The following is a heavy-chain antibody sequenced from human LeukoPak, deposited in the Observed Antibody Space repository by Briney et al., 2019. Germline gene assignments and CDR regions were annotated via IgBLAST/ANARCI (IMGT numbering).Heavy chain of an antibody. D-gene: IGHD3-3*01. CDR3: ARSLRFLEWLGSYYYYYMDV. V-gene: IGHV3-21*01. CDR2: ISSSSSYI. J-gene: IGHJ6*03. CDR1: GFTFSSYS. Sequence: GGSLRLSCAASGFTFSSYSMNWVRQAPGKGLEWVSFISSSSSYIYYADSVKGRFTISRDNAKNSLYLQMNSLRAEDTAVYYCARSLRFLEWLGSYYYYYMDVWGKGTTVTVSS.